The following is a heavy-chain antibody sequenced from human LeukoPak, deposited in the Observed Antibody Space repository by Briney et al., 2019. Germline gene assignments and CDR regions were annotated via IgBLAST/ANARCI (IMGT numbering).Heavy chain of an antibody. V-gene: IGHV3-23*01. J-gene: IGHJ4*02. CDR3: AKESYYDILTGYSHY. CDR2: ISDNGGST. D-gene: IGHD3-9*01. CDR1: GFTFNNYA. Sequence: GGSLRLSCAASGFTFNNYAMSRVRQAPGKGLEWVSAISDNGGSTYYADSVKGRSTISRDNSKNTLYLQMNSLRAEDTAMYYCAKESYYDILTGYSHYWGQGTLVTVSS.